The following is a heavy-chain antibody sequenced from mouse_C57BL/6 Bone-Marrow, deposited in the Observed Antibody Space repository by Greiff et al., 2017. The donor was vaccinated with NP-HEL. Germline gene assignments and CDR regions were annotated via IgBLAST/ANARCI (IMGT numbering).Heavy chain of an antibody. V-gene: IGHV5-6*01. CDR2: ISSGGSYT. D-gene: IGHD1-1*01. J-gene: IGHJ3*01. CDR3: ARTLITTVGFAY. Sequence: EVQGVESGGDLVKPGGSLKLSCAASGFTFSSYGMSWVRQTPDKRLEWVATISSGGSYTYYPDSVKGRFTISRDNAKNTLYLQMSSLKSEDTAMYYCARTLITTVGFAYWGQGTLVTVSA. CDR1: GFTFSSYG.